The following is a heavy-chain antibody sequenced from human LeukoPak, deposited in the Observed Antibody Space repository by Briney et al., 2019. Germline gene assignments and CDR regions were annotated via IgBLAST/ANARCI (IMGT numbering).Heavy chain of an antibody. V-gene: IGHV3-11*01. Sequence: GGSLRLSCAASGFTFSDYYMSWIRQAPGKGLEWVSYISSSGSTIYYADSVKGRSTISRDNAKNSLYLQMNSLRAEDTAVYYCARAQWQSAEYFQHWGQGTLVTVS. CDR3: ARAQWQSAEYFQH. CDR1: GFTFSDYY. D-gene: IGHD6-19*01. J-gene: IGHJ1*01. CDR2: ISSSGSTI.